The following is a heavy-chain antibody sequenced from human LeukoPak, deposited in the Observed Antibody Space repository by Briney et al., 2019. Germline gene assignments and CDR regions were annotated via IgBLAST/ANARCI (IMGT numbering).Heavy chain of an antibody. Sequence: GGSLRLSCAASGFTFSNYWMHWVRQAPGKGLEWVSSISSSSSYIYYADSVKGRFTISRDNAKNSLYLQMNSLRAEDTAVYYCARDSCSSLFDYWGQGTLVTVSS. CDR3: ARDSCSSLFDY. J-gene: IGHJ4*02. CDR1: GFTFSNYW. D-gene: IGHD2-15*01. CDR2: ISSSSSYI. V-gene: IGHV3-21*01.